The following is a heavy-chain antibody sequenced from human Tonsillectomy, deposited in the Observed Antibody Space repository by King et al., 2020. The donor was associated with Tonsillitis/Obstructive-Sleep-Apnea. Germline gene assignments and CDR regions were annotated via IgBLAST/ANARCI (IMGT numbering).Heavy chain of an antibody. Sequence: VQLVESGGGLVQPGGSLRLSCTASGFIFSNSWMSWVRQAPGMGLEWVAEIKHDGSEKYYVDSAKGRFTISRDNAKKSVFLQMNSLRAEATAVYYCARDPSFGSLDYWGQGILVTVSS. J-gene: IGHJ4*02. D-gene: IGHD3-3*01. CDR2: IKHDGSEK. CDR1: GFIFSNSW. CDR3: ARDPSFGSLDY. V-gene: IGHV3-7*03.